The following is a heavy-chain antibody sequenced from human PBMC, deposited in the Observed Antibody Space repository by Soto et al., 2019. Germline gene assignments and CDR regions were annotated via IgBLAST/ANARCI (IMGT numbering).Heavy chain of an antibody. Sequence: QVHLVQSGAEVKKPGASVKVSCKGPGYGFTTYGITWVRQAPGQGLEWMAWISAHNGNTNYAQKLQGRVTVTRDTSTSTAYMELRSLRSDDTAVYYCARGRYGDYWGQGALVTVSS. CDR2: ISAHNGNT. CDR3: ARGRYGDY. D-gene: IGHD1-1*01. J-gene: IGHJ4*02. CDR1: GYGFTTYG. V-gene: IGHV1-18*01.